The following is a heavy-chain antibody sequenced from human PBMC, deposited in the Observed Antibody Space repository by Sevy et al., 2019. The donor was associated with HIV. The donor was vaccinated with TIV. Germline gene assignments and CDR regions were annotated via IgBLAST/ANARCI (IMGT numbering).Heavy chain of an antibody. CDR2: ISAYNGNT. J-gene: IGHJ5*02. V-gene: IGHV1-18*01. Sequence: ASVKVSCKASGYTFTSYGISWVRQAPGQGLEWMGWISAYNGNTNYAQKLQGRVTMTTDTSTSTAYMEMRSLGSDDTAVYYCARVRYYYDSSGPLPGWFDPWGQGTLVTVSS. CDR3: ARVRYYYDSSGPLPGWFDP. D-gene: IGHD3-22*01. CDR1: GYTFTSYG.